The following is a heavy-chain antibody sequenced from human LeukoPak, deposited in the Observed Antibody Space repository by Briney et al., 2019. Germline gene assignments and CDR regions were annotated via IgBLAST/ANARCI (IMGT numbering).Heavy chain of an antibody. CDR1: GFTFSSYG. V-gene: IGHV3-30*02. D-gene: IGHD4-17*01. CDR3: ASERDYGDSNAFDM. Sequence: PGGSLRLSCAASGFTFSSYGMHWVRQAPGKGLEWVAFIRYDGSSNYYADSVKGRFTISRDSSKNTLYLQMNSLRPEDTAVYYCASERDYGDSNAFDMWGQGTMVTVSS. J-gene: IGHJ3*02. CDR2: IRYDGSSN.